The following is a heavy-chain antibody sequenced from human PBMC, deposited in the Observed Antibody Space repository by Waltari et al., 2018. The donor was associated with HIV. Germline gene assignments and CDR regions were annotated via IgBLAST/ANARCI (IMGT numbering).Heavy chain of an antibody. Sequence: EVRLEESGGGLVQPGGSLRLSCAASGFSFSSSWMHWVRQDPGKRPEWVSRMNTDGTYTKYADAVRGRISNARDNAKNTLYLQMNSLKVEDTAVYFCAVPRGGRANCHFAAWGQGTLVTVSS. CDR1: GFSFSSSW. D-gene: IGHD2-15*01. CDR3: AVPRGGRANCHFAA. V-gene: IGHV3-74*03. J-gene: IGHJ4*02. CDR2: MNTDGTYT.